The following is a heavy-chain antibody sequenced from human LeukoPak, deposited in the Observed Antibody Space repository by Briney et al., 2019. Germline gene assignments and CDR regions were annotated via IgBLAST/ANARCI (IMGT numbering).Heavy chain of an antibody. CDR1: GFTFSSYW. Sequence: GGSLRLSCAASGFTFSSYWMHWVRQAPGKGLVWVSRINSDGSSTSYADSVKGRFTISRDNAKNTLYLQMNSLRAEDTAVYYCGGIAAAGTLRSLQHWGQGTLVTVSS. CDR2: INSDGSST. CDR3: GGIAAAGTLRSLQH. V-gene: IGHV3-74*01. D-gene: IGHD6-13*01. J-gene: IGHJ1*01.